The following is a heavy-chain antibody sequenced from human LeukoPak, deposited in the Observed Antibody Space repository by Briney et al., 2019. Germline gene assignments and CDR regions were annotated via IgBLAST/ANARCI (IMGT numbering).Heavy chain of an antibody. D-gene: IGHD2-2*01. Sequence: GGSLRLSCAASGFTFSSYEMNWVRQAPGKGLEWVSYISSSGSTIYYADSVKGRFTISRDNAKNSLYLQMNSLRAEDTAVYYCARAPLCCSSTSCRPKYYFDYWGQGTLVTVSS. CDR2: ISSSGSTI. CDR1: GFTFSSYE. V-gene: IGHV3-48*03. J-gene: IGHJ4*02. CDR3: ARAPLCCSSTSCRPKYYFDY.